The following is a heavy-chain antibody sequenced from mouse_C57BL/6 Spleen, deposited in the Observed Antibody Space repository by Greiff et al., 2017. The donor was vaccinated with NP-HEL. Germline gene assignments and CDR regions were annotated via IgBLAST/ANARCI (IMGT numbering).Heavy chain of an antibody. V-gene: IGHV14-3*01. CDR2: IDPANGNT. CDR1: GFNIKNTY. J-gene: IGHJ2*01. Sequence: EVQLQQSVAELVRPGASVKLSCTASGFNIKNTYIHWVKQRPEQGLEWIGRIDPANGNTKYAPKFQGKATITADTSSHTAYLQLSSLTSEDTAIYYCASYYYGSSYVNYWGQGTTLTVSS. CDR3: ASYYYGSSYVNY. D-gene: IGHD1-1*01.